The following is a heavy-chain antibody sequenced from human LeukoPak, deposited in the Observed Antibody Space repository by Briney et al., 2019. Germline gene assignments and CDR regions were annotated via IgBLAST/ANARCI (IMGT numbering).Heavy chain of an antibody. CDR2: INHSGST. CDR1: GGSFSGYY. V-gene: IGHV4-34*01. Sequence: PSETLSLTCAVYGGSFSGYYWSWIRQPPGKGLEWIGEINHSGSTNYNPSLKSRVTISVDTSKNQFSLKLSSVTAADTAVYYCARPGYSSGWYPSSHYYGMDVWGQGTTVTVSS. D-gene: IGHD6-19*01. J-gene: IGHJ6*02. CDR3: ARPGYSSGWYPSSHYYGMDV.